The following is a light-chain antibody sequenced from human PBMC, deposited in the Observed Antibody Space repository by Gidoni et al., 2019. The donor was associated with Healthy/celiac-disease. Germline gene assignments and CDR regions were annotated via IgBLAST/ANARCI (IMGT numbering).Light chain of an antibody. CDR1: QDISNY. CDR3: QQYDNLPPYT. V-gene: IGKV1-33*01. J-gene: IGKJ2*01. CDR2: DAS. Sequence: KMTHSPSSLSASVGDRVTITCQASQDISNYLNWYQQKPGKAPKLLIYDASNLETGVPSRFSGSGSGTDFTFTISSLQPEDIATYYCQQYDNLPPYTFGQGTKLEIK.